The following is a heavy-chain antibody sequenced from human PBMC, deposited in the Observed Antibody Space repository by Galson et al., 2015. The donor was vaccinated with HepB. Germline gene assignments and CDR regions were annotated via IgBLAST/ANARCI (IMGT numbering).Heavy chain of an antibody. CDR2: ISYDGSNK. CDR1: GFTFSSYA. CDR3: ARIEVDMGSGWYYFDY. Sequence: LRLSCAASGFTFSSYAMHWVRQAPGKGLEWVAVISYDGSNKYYADSVKGRFTISRDNSKNTLYLQMNSLRAEDTAVYYCARIEVDMGSGWYYFDYWGQGTLVTVSS. J-gene: IGHJ4*02. D-gene: IGHD6-19*01. V-gene: IGHV3-30*04.